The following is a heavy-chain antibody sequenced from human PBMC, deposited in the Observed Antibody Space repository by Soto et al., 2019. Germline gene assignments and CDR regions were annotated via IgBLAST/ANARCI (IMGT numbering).Heavy chain of an antibody. CDR2: IYYSGST. CDR3: ARVFSDSSSFFLP. Sequence: PSETLSLTCAVYGGSFSGYYWSWIRQHPGKGLEWIGYIYYSGSTYYNPSLKSRVTISVDTSKNQFSLKMSSVTAEDTAVYYCARVFSDSSSFFLPWGQGTLVTVSS. J-gene: IGHJ5*02. D-gene: IGHD6-13*01. CDR1: GGSFSGYY. V-gene: IGHV4-31*11.